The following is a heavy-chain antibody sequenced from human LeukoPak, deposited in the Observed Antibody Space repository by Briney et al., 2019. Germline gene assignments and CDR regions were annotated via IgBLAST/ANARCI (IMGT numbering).Heavy chain of an antibody. Sequence: GGSLRLSCAASGFTFSSYAMHWVRQAPGKGLQWLALTSDDGSAKYYADSVKGRFTISRDNSQNTLYLQMNSLRTDETAIYYCARAPGGFHGDYSPIAYWGQGTLVAVSS. V-gene: IGHV3-30-3*01. CDR2: TSDDGSAK. CDR3: ARAPGGFHGDYSPIAY. J-gene: IGHJ4*02. D-gene: IGHD4-17*01. CDR1: GFTFSSYA.